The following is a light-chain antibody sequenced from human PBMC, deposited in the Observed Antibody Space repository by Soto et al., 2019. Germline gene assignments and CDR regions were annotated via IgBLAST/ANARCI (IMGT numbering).Light chain of an antibody. CDR2: DAS. CDR1: QSVTSDY. J-gene: IGKJ4*01. CDR3: QQYGSSPLT. Sequence: EIVLTQSPGTLSLSPGERATLSCRASQSVTSDYFSWYQQKPGQAPKLLIYDASSRATGIPDRFSGSGSGTYFPLTISRLEHEDVAVYYCQQYGSSPLTFGGGTKVEIK. V-gene: IGKV3-20*01.